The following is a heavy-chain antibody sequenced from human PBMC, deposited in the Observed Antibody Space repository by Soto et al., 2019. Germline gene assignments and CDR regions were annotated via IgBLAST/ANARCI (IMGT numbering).Heavy chain of an antibody. CDR3: TTLVDVESSSGWYRVGRGFEFLNHQIDY. V-gene: IGHV3-15*07. CDR2: IKSKTDGGTT. Sequence: GGSLRLSCAASGFTFSNAWMNWVRQAPGKGLEWVGRIKSKTDGGTTDYAAPVKGRFTISRDDSKNTLYLQMNSLKTEDTAVYYCTTLVDVESSSGWYRVGRGFEFLNHQIDYWGQGTLVTVSS. J-gene: IGHJ4*02. CDR1: GFTFSNAW. D-gene: IGHD6-19*01.